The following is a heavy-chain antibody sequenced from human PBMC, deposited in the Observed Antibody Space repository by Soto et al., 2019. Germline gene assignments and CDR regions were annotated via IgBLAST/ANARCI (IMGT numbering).Heavy chain of an antibody. CDR1: GYTFTSYY. V-gene: IGHV1-46*01. CDR2: IKPSGGST. CDR3: ARTATQLLYFDY. Sequence: ASVKVSCKASGYTFTSYYMHWVRQAPGQGLEWAGIIKPSGGSTSYAQKFQGRVTMTRDTSTSTVYMELSSLRSEDTAVYYCARTATQLLYFDYWGQGTQVTVSS. D-gene: IGHD2-2*01. J-gene: IGHJ4*02.